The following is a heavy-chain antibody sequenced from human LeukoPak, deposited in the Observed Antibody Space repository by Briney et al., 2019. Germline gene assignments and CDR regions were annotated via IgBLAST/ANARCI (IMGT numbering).Heavy chain of an antibody. Sequence: GGSLRLSCAVSGFTFRSYAMSWVRQAPGKGLEWVSAISGGADSTYYADSVKGRFTISRDNSKNTLYLQMSSLRAEDTAVYYCASHTFSGWYQFDYWGQGTLVTVSS. J-gene: IGHJ4*02. V-gene: IGHV3-23*01. CDR1: GFTFRSYA. D-gene: IGHD6-19*01. CDR3: ASHTFSGWYQFDY. CDR2: ISGGADST.